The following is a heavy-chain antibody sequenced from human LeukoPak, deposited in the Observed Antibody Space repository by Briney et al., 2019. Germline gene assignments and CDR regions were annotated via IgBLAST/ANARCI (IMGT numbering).Heavy chain of an antibody. CDR2: VSYDGKNT. J-gene: IGHJ6*04. Sequence: PGGSLRLSCAASGFTFRNYGMHRVRQAPGKGLEWVAVVSYDGKNTYYVDSVKGRFTVSRDNSRNTLYLQMNSLRVEDTAVYYCARYSYGPPYYYGMDVWGKGTTVTVSS. D-gene: IGHD5-18*01. CDR3: ARYSYGPPYYYGMDV. CDR1: GFTFRNYG. V-gene: IGHV3-30*03.